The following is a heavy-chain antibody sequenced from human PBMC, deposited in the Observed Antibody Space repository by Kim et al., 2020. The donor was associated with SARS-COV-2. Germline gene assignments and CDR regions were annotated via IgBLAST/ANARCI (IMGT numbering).Heavy chain of an antibody. Sequence: GGSLRPSCAASGFTFSNYWMSWVRQAPGKGLEWVANIKQDGSEKYYVDSVKGRFTISRDNAKNSLYLQMNSLRAEDTAVYYCARGGWFGTDAFDIWGQGT. CDR2: IKQDGSEK. V-gene: IGHV3-7*04. CDR1: GFTFSNYW. CDR3: ARGGWFGTDAFDI. D-gene: IGHD3-10*01. J-gene: IGHJ3*02.